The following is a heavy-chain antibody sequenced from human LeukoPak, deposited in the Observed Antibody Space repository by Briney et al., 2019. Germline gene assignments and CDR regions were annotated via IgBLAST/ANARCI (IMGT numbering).Heavy chain of an antibody. J-gene: IGHJ4*02. D-gene: IGHD2-8*01. CDR1: GFTFSSYS. CDR2: ISSSSSYI. Sequence: PGGSLRLSCAASGFTFSSYSMNWVRQAPGKGLEWVSSISSSSSYIYYADSVKGRFTISRDNAKNSLYLQMNSLRAEDTAVYYCARDQGTNGVCNDYWGQETLVTVSS. V-gene: IGHV3-21*01. CDR3: ARDQGTNGVCNDY.